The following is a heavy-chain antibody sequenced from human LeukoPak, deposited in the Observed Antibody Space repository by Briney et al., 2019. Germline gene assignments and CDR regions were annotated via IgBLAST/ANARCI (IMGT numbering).Heavy chain of an antibody. CDR3: TRMTAGHDY. Sequence: PSETLSLTCAVSGVSFDDYYWSWVRQTPGKGLEWIGEINHSGYTNDSPSLKSRVTLSIDTSRRQFSLNLRSVTVADTGIYYCTRMTAGHDYWGQGTLVTVSS. V-gene: IGHV4-34*01. CDR2: INHSGYT. D-gene: IGHD2-21*02. CDR1: GVSFDDYY. J-gene: IGHJ4*02.